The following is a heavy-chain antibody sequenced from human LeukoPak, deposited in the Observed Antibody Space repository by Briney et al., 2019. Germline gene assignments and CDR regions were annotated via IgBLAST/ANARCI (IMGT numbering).Heavy chain of an antibody. V-gene: IGHV1-2*02. J-gene: IGHJ4*02. Sequence: ASVKVSCKASGYTFTGYYMHWVRQAPGQGLGWMGWINPNSGGTNYAQKFQGRVTMTRDTSISTAYMELSRLRSDDTAVYYCARLLRPGGEVGYWGQGTLVTVSS. CDR2: INPNSGGT. D-gene: IGHD3-16*01. CDR3: ARLLRPGGEVGY. CDR1: GYTFTGYY.